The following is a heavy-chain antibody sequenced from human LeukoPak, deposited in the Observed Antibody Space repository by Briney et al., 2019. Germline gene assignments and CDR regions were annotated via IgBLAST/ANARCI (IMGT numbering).Heavy chain of an antibody. CDR2: MNPNSDNT. V-gene: IGHV1-8*02. CDR3: ARGYHRYYYGSGRWYNWFDP. J-gene: IGHJ5*02. D-gene: IGHD3-10*01. Sequence: ASVKVSCKASGYTFTSYGISWVRQATGQGLEWMGWMNPNSDNTGYAQKFQGRVTMTRNTSITTAYMELSSLTSEDTAVYYCARGYHRYYYGSGRWYNWFDPWGQGTLVTVSS. CDR1: GYTFTSYG.